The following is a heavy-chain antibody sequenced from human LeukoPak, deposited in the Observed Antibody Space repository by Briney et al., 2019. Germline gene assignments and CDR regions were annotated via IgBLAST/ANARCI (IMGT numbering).Heavy chain of an antibody. Sequence: SVKVSCKASGGTFSSYAISWVRQAPGQGLEWMGGIIPIFGTANYAQKFQGRVTITTDESTSTAYMELSSLRSEDTAVYYCARGVEEARSSAFDIWGQGTMVTVSS. CDR3: ARGVEEARSSAFDI. CDR1: GGTFSSYA. J-gene: IGHJ3*02. D-gene: IGHD5-12*01. CDR2: IIPIFGTA. V-gene: IGHV1-69*05.